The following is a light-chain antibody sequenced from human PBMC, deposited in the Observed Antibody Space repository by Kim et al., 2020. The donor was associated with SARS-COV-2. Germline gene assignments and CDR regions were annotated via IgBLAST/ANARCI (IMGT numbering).Light chain of an antibody. CDR1: KLGDKY. V-gene: IGLV3-1*01. J-gene: IGLJ1*01. CDR2: QDS. CDR3: QAWDSN. Sequence: SYELTQPPSVSVSPGQTASITCSGDKLGDKYACWYQQKPGQSPVLVIYQDSKRPSGIPERFSGSNSGNTATLTISGTQAMDEADYYCQAWDSNFGTGTKVTVL.